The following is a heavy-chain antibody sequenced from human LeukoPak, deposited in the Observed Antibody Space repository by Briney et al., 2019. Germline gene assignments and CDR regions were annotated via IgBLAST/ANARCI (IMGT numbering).Heavy chain of an antibody. D-gene: IGHD4-17*01. CDR1: GFTFSDYY. CDR3: ARDPFGNDDYGDYVRYFQH. V-gene: IGHV3-11*01. J-gene: IGHJ1*01. Sequence: PGGSLRLSCAASGFTFSDYYMSWIRQAPGKGLEWVSYISSSGSTIYYADSVKGRFTISRDNAKNSLYLQMNSLRAEDTAVYYCARDPFGNDDYGDYVRYFQHWGQGTLVTVSS. CDR2: ISSSGSTI.